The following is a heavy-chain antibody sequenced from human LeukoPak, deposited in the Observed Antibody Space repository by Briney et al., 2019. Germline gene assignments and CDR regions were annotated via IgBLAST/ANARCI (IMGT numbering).Heavy chain of an antibody. Sequence: ASVKVSCKASGYTFTSYDIHWVRQATGQGLEWMGWMNPNSGNTGYAQKFQGRVTMTRNTSISTAYMELSSLRSEDTAVYYCARDHDPDSSSRKPRHKTRYYYYYGMDVWGQGTTVTVSS. CDR3: ARDHDPDSSSRKPRHKTRYYYYYGMDV. CDR2: MNPNSGNT. CDR1: GYTFTSYD. D-gene: IGHD6-13*01. J-gene: IGHJ6*02. V-gene: IGHV1-8*01.